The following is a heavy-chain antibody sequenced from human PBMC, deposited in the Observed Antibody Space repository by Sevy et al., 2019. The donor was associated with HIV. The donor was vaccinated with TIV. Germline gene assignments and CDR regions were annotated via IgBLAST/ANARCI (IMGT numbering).Heavy chain of an antibody. CDR2: ISSNGGST. Sequence: GGSLRLSCAASGFSFSSYALHWVRQAPGKGLEYVSAISSNGGSTYYADSVKGRFTISRDNSKNTLYLQMGSLRAEDRALYYCAREGVGGYSYSLDYWGQGTLVTVSS. D-gene: IGHD5-18*01. CDR3: AREGVGGYSYSLDY. CDR1: GFSFSSYA. J-gene: IGHJ4*02. V-gene: IGHV3-64*02.